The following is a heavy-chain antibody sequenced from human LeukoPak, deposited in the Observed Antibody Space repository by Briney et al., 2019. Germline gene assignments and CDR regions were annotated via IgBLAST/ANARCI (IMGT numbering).Heavy chain of an antibody. Sequence: GGSLRLSCAASGFTFSTHSMNWVRQAPGRGLEWVSSISSSSKYIYYADSVKGRFTISRDDAKNSLSLQMNSLRAEDTAVYYCARDLDIVVVPASWFYPWGQGTLVTVSS. V-gene: IGHV3-21*01. J-gene: IGHJ5*02. CDR2: ISSSSKYI. CDR1: GFTFSTHS. D-gene: IGHD2-2*03. CDR3: ARDLDIVVVPASWFYP.